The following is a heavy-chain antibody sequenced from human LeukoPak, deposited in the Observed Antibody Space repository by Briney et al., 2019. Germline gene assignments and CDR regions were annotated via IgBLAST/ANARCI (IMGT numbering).Heavy chain of an antibody. CDR3: ASNSGIGWSIAAYYYYMDV. CDR2: IYTSGST. J-gene: IGHJ6*03. D-gene: IGHD6-6*01. V-gene: IGHV4-59*10. CDR1: GGSFSGYY. Sequence: SETLSLTCAVYGGSFSGYYWSWIRQPAGKGLEWIGRIYTSGSTNYNPSLKSRVTISVDTSKNQFSLKLSSVTAADTAVYYCASNSGIGWSIAAYYYYMDVWGKGTTVTVSS.